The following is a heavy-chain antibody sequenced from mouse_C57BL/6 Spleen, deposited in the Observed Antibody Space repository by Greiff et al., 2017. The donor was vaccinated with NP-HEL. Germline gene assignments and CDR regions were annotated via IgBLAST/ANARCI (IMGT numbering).Heavy chain of an antibody. D-gene: IGHD1-1*01. CDR2: IYPGDGDT. V-gene: IGHV1-82*01. CDR3: ARSGSSYGAMDY. Sequence: VKLMESGPELVKPGASVKISCKASGYAFSSSWMNWVKQRPGKGLEWIGRIYPGDGDTNYNGKFKGKATLTADKSSSTGYMQLSSLKSEDSAVYFCARSGSSYGAMDYWGQGTSVTVSS. J-gene: IGHJ4*01. CDR1: GYAFSSSW.